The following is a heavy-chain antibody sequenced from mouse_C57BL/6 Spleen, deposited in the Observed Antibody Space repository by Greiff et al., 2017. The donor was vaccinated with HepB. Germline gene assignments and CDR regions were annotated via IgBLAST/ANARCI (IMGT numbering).Heavy chain of an antibody. Sequence: EVKVAESEGGLVQPGSSMKLSCTASGFTFSDYYMAWVRQVPEKGLEWVANINYDGSSTYYLDSLKSRFIISRDNAKNILYLQMSSLKSEDTATYYCARAYGNYLFAYWGQGTLVTVSA. D-gene: IGHD2-1*01. J-gene: IGHJ3*01. CDR2: INYDGSST. CDR3: ARAYGNYLFAY. V-gene: IGHV5-16*01. CDR1: GFTFSDYY.